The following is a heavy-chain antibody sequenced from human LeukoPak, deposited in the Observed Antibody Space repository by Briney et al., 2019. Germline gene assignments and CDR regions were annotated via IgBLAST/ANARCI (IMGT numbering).Heavy chain of an antibody. CDR3: ARGLGFLGYSYMDV. D-gene: IGHD3-3*01. V-gene: IGHV4-59*01. CDR1: GGSISGYY. CDR2: IYYTGST. Sequence: SETLSLTCTVSGGSISGYYWSWIRQPPGRGLEWIGYIYYTGSTNYNPSLKSRVTISVDTSKNQFSLKLSSVTAADTAVYYCARGLGFLGYSYMDVWGKGTTVTVSS. J-gene: IGHJ6*03.